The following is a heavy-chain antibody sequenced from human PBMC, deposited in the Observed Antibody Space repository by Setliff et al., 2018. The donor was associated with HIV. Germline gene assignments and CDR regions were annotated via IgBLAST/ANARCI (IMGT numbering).Heavy chain of an antibody. CDR3: ARRTTYVDTAMYDY. J-gene: IGHJ4*02. D-gene: IGHD5-18*01. CDR1: GDSITSRNYH. Sequence: SETLSLTCAVSGDSITSRNYHWDWVRQPPGKGLEWIGSLFYTGSTYYNPSLKSRVTISVDTSKNQFSLKLSSVTAADTAVYYCARRTTYVDTAMYDYWGQGTLVTVSS. CDR2: LFYTGST. V-gene: IGHV4-39*07.